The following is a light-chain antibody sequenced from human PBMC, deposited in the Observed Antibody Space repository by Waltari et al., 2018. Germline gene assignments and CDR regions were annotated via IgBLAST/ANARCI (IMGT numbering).Light chain of an antibody. CDR2: DVN. CDR3: SAYISSSTLEL. V-gene: IGLV2-14*03. J-gene: IGLJ2*01. Sequence: QSALTQPASVSGSPGQSITISCTGTSSDGCGYNFVSWYQQHPGKAPKLIIFDVNNRPSGVSNRFSGSKSDNTASLTISGLQAEDEADYYCSAYISSSTLELFGGGTRLTVL. CDR1: SSDGCGYNF.